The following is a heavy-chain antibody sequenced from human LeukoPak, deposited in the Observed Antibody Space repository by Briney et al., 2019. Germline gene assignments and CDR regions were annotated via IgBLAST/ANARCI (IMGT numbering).Heavy chain of an antibody. CDR3: ARHKISVAGTRDFDY. V-gene: IGHV4-39*01. CDR1: GGSISSSSYY. D-gene: IGHD6-19*01. J-gene: IGHJ4*02. Sequence: SETLSLTCTVSGGSISSSSYYWGWIRQPPGKGLEWIGSIYYSGSTYYNPSLKSRVTISVDTSKNQFSLKLSSVTAPDTAVYYCARHKISVAGTRDFDYWGQGTLVTVSS. CDR2: IYYSGST.